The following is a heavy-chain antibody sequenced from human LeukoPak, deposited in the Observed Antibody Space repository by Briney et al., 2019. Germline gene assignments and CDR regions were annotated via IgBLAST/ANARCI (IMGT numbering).Heavy chain of an antibody. V-gene: IGHV4-59*08. CDR1: GGSISSYY. CDR2: IYYSGST. CDR3: ARSRGVPGVDAFDI. Sequence: SETLPLTCTVSGGSISSYYWSWIRQPPGKGLEWIGYIYYSGSTNYNPSLQSRVTISVDTSKNQFSLKLSSVTAADTAVYYCARSRGVPGVDAFDIWGQGTMVTVSS. D-gene: IGHD6-13*01. J-gene: IGHJ3*02.